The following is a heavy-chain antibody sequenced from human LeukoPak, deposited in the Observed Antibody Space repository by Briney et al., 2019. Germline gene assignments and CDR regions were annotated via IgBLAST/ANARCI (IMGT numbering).Heavy chain of an antibody. Sequence: ASVKFSCKASGYTFRDFGISWVRQAPGQGLEWMGWITTYNGNTNYIQKFQGRVTMTEDTSTDTAYMELSSLRSEDTAVYYCATSDIVLMVYAPLYGMDVWGQGTTVTVSS. D-gene: IGHD2-8*01. CDR3: ATSDIVLMVYAPLYGMDV. CDR2: ITTYNGNT. V-gene: IGHV1-18*01. CDR1: GYTFRDFG. J-gene: IGHJ6*02.